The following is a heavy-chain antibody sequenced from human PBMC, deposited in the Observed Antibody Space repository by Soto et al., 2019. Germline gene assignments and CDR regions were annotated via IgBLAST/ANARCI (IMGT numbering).Heavy chain of an antibody. D-gene: IGHD4-17*01. J-gene: IGHJ6*02. CDR2: ISGSGGST. V-gene: IGHV3-23*01. CDR3: AKDRDYGGREPSGMDV. CDR1: GFTFSSYA. Sequence: GSLRLSCAASGFTFSSYAMSWVRQAPGKGLEWVSAISGSGGSTYYADSVKGRFTISRDNSKNTLYLQMNSLRAEDTAVYYCAKDRDYGGREPSGMDVWGQGTTVTVSS.